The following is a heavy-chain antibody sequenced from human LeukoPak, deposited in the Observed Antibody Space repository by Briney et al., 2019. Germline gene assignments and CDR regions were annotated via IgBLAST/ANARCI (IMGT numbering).Heavy chain of an antibody. Sequence: ASVKVSCKASGGTFIRNVISWVGQAPGQGREWMGRIIPIFGTANYAQKFQGRVTITTDESTSTAYMDLYSLRSEDTAIYYCARKTSDWYAALDQRGQGTLGTVP. V-gene: IGHV1-69*05. J-gene: IGHJ4*02. CDR1: GGTFIRNV. CDR2: IIPIFGTA. CDR3: ARKTSDWYAALDQ. D-gene: IGHD6-19*01.